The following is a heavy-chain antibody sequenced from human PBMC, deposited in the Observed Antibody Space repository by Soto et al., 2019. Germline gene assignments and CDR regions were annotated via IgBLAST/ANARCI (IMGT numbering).Heavy chain of an antibody. CDR1: GGSISSSSYY. J-gene: IGHJ3*02. CDR2: IYYSGST. CDR3: ARHRQDCSGGSCYPDAFDI. Sequence: QLQLQESGPGLVKPSATLSLTCTVSGGSISSSSYYWGWIRQPPGKGLEWIGSIYYSGSTYYNPSLKSRVTISVDTSKNQFSLKLSSVTAADTAVYYCARHRQDCSGGSCYPDAFDIWGQGTMVTVSS. V-gene: IGHV4-39*01. D-gene: IGHD2-15*01.